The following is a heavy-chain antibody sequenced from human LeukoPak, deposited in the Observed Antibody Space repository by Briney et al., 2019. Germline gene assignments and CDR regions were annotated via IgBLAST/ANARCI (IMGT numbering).Heavy chain of an antibody. J-gene: IGHJ6*04. Sequence: PSETLSLTCTVPGGSISSGSYYWSWIRQPVGKGLEWIGRIYTSGSTNYNPSLKSRVTISVDTSMNQFSLKLSSVTAADTAVYYCARALHYDFWSGPPDVWGKGTTVTVSS. V-gene: IGHV4-61*02. CDR2: IYTSGST. D-gene: IGHD3-3*01. CDR3: ARALHYDFWSGPPDV. CDR1: GGSISSGSYY.